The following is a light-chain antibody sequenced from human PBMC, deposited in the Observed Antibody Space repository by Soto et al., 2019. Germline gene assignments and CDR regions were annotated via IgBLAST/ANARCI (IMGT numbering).Light chain of an antibody. V-gene: IGLV2-14*01. J-gene: IGLJ2*01. CDR2: DVS. CDR1: SSDVGGYNY. Sequence: QSVLTQPASVSGSPGQSLTISCTGTSSDVGGYNYVSWYQRRPGKAPKLMIYDVSNRPSGVSNRFSGSKSGSTASLTISGLQTEDGADYYCCSYTSSFTAVFGGGTKVTVL. CDR3: CSYTSSFTAV.